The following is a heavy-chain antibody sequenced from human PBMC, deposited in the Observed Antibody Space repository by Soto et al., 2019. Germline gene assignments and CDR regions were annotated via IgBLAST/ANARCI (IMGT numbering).Heavy chain of an antibody. Sequence: QVQLVESGGGVVQFGRSRRLSCAASGCTFSTYGMHWVRQAPGKGLEWLALMSDDGRQKRHADSVKGRFTISRDNSKSTLYLHMNSLTGTDTAVYYCARESSGGHIGISGIENWGQGTLVIVSS. CDR1: GCTFSTYG. J-gene: IGHJ4*02. CDR2: MSDDGRQK. D-gene: IGHD6-25*01. CDR3: ARESSGGHIGISGIEN. V-gene: IGHV3-30*03.